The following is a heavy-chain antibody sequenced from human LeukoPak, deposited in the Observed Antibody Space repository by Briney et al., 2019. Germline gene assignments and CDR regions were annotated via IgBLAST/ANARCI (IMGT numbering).Heavy chain of an antibody. CDR2: ISPYNGNP. V-gene: IGHV1-18*01. Sequence: ASVKVSFKAAGYTFATYGISWVRQAPGQGLEWMGWISPYNGNPSYAQKFQGRVTMTTDTATSTAYMELRSLRSDDTAVYYCTRDQRAVDRTMSYYWGQGTLVTVSS. CDR3: TRDQRAVDRTMSYY. CDR1: GYTFATYG. J-gene: IGHJ4*02. D-gene: IGHD5-18*01.